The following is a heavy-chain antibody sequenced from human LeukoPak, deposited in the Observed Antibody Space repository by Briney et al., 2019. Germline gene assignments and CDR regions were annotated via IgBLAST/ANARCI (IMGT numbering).Heavy chain of an antibody. V-gene: IGHV4-59*01. J-gene: IGHJ4*02. CDR1: GVSISSYY. CDR3: ARASYYGSGSYPKAFDY. CDR2: IYYSGST. Sequence: PSETLSLTCTVSGVSISSYYWSWVRQPPGKGLEWIGYIYYSGSTNYNPSLKSRVTISVDTSKNQFSLKLSSVTAADTAVYYCARASYYGSGSYPKAFDYWGQGTLVTVSS. D-gene: IGHD3-10*01.